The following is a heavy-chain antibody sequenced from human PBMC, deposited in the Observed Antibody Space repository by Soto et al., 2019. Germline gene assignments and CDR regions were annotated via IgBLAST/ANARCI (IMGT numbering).Heavy chain of an antibody. D-gene: IGHD2-15*01. CDR3: ARGCSGGSCYSY. V-gene: IGHV1-69*06. CDR2: LIPIFGTA. Sequence: QVQLGQSGAEVKKPWSSVKVSCKASGGTFSSYAISWVRQAPGQGLEWMGGLIPIFGTANYAQKCQGRVTMAADKSTSTAYMELSSLRSEDTAVYYCARGCSGGSCYSYWGQGTLVTASS. J-gene: IGHJ4*02. CDR1: GGTFSSYA.